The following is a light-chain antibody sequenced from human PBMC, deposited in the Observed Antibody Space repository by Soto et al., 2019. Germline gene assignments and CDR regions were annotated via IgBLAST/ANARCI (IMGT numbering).Light chain of an antibody. J-gene: IGKJ4*01. CDR3: QQRTIGT. CDR2: DAS. Sequence: EIVLTQSPATLSLSPGERATLSCRASQSVSSYLAWYQQKPGQAPRLLIYDASNRATGIPARFSGSGSGTDFTLTISSLEPEDFAVYYCQQRTIGTFGGGTKVDI. V-gene: IGKV3-11*01. CDR1: QSVSSY.